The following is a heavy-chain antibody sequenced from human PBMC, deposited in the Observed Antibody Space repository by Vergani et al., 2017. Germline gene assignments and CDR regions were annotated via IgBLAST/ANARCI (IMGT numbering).Heavy chain of an antibody. CDR3: AKQYVGTSDC. V-gene: IGHV3-30*02. J-gene: IGHJ4*02. CDR1: GFPFSSEG. Sequence: QMQLVESGGGVIQPGGSLRFSWAASGFPFSSEGLQWVRQAPGKGLEWVALIDFKGNDAYYTDSVRGRFIISRDNSKNTLYLQMNSLRVEDTALYYCAKQYVGTSDCWGQGTLVTVSS. CDR2: IDFKGNDA. D-gene: IGHD1-26*01.